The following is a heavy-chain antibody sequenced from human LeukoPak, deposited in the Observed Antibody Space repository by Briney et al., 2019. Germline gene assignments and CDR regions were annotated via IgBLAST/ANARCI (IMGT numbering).Heavy chain of an antibody. J-gene: IGHJ3*02. CDR2: ITHSGST. CDR1: DYSISSGYY. D-gene: IGHD2-21*02. Sequence: SETLSLTCAVSDYSISSGYYWGWIRQPPGKGLEWIGSITHSGSTYYNPSLKSRVTISLATSKNQFSLKLTPVTAADTAVDYCARDPRLDAFDIWGQGTMVTVSS. V-gene: IGHV4-38-2*02. CDR3: ARDPRLDAFDI.